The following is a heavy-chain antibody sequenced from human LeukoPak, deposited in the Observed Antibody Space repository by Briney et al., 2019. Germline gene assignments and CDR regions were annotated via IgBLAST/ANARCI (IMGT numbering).Heavy chain of an antibody. CDR1: GLTFRNYA. D-gene: IGHD6-6*01. J-gene: IGHJ3*02. CDR3: AKDYLLAAPDAFDI. Sequence: GGSLRLSCAASGLTFRNYAMNWVRQAPGKGLEWVSSISGSGGGTFYADSVKGRFTISRDNSKKTVYLQMNSLRAEDTAVYYCAKDYLLAAPDAFDIWGQGTMVTVSS. CDR2: ISGSGGGT. V-gene: IGHV3-23*01.